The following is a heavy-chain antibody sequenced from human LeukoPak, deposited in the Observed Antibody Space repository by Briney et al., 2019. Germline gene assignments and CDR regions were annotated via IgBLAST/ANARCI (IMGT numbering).Heavy chain of an antibody. CDR3: ARDPSIQVLRYFDWPHSSFDP. CDR1: GFTFSNYW. Sequence: GGSLRLSCAASGFTFSNYWAIWVRQAPGKGLEWVANIKKDGSEKYYVDSVKGRFTISRDNSKNTLYLQMNSLRAEDTAVYYCARDPSIQVLRYFDWPHSSFDPWGQGTLVTVSS. CDR2: IKKDGSEK. V-gene: IGHV3-7*01. J-gene: IGHJ5*02. D-gene: IGHD3-9*01.